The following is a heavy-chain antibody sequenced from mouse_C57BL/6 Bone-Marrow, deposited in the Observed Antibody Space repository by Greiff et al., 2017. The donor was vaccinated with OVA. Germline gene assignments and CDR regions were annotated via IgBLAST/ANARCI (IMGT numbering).Heavy chain of an antibody. Sequence: EVKLVESGGDLVKPGGSLKLSCAASGFTFSSYGMSWVRQTPDKRLEWVATISSGGSYTYYPDSVKGRFTLSRDNAKNTLYLQMSSLKSEDTAMYYCARQGLGRFDYWGQGTTLTVSS. CDR3: ARQGLGRFDY. CDR1: GFTFSSYG. J-gene: IGHJ2*01. V-gene: IGHV5-6*02. CDR2: ISSGGSYT. D-gene: IGHD4-1*01.